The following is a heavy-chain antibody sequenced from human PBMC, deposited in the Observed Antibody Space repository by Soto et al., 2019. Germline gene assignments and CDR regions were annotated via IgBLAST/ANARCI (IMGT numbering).Heavy chain of an antibody. CDR1: GGTFSSYT. CDR3: ARDPSNTSGDKLYLDY. J-gene: IGHJ4*02. D-gene: IGHD3-22*01. V-gene: IGHV1-69*04. CDR2: IIPILGIA. Sequence: SVKVSCKASGGTFSSYTISWVRQAPGQGLEWMGRIIPILGIANYAQKFQGRVTMTTDTSTSTAYMELRSLTSDDTAVYYCARDPSNTSGDKLYLDYWGQGTLVTVSS.